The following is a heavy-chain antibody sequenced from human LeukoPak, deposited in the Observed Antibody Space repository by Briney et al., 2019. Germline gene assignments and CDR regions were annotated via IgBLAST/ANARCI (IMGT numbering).Heavy chain of an antibody. J-gene: IGHJ4*02. CDR2: ISGSGGST. CDR3: AKHYDTLTGPRGGIDY. D-gene: IGHD3-9*01. CDR1: GFTFSSYA. Sequence: GGSLRLSCAASGFTFSSYAMSWVRQAPGKGLEWVSAISGSGGSTYYADSVKGRFTISRDNSKNTLYLQMKGLRAEETAVYYCAKHYDTLTGPRGGIDYWGQGTLIAVSS. V-gene: IGHV3-23*01.